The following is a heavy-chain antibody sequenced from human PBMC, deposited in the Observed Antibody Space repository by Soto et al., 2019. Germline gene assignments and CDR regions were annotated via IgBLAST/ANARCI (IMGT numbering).Heavy chain of an antibody. CDR3: AKARAQYYDFWSGYPVDY. J-gene: IGHJ4*02. D-gene: IGHD3-3*01. Sequence: GGSLRLSCAASGFTFSSYAMSWVRQAPGKGLEWVSAISGSGGSTYYADSEKGRFTISRDNSKNTLYLQMNSLRAEDTAVYYCAKARAQYYDFWSGYPVDYWGQGT. CDR1: GFTFSSYA. CDR2: ISGSGGST. V-gene: IGHV3-23*01.